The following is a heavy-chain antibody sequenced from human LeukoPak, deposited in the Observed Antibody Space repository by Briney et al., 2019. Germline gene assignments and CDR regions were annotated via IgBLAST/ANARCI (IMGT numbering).Heavy chain of an antibody. CDR1: GDSTSSHF. Sequence: SETLSLTCTVSGDSTSSHFWSWIRQPPGKGLDWIAYVSYSAYTNYNPSLISRVAISIDTSNNHFSLKLSSVTAADTAVYYCARGGASSLPFNVWGQGTLVTVSS. CDR2: VSYSAYT. V-gene: IGHV4-59*11. J-gene: IGHJ3*01. CDR3: ARGGASSLPFNV. D-gene: IGHD3-16*01.